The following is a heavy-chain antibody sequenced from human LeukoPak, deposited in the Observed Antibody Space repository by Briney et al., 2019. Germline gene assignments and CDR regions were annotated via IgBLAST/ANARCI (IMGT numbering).Heavy chain of an antibody. Sequence: AGESLKISCKGPGYSFTSYWIGWVRQMPGKGLEWMGIIYPGDSDTRYSPSFQGQVTISADKSISTAYLQWSSLKASDTAMYYCARRGPEQYSSSWSLDYWGQGTLVTVSS. CDR3: ARRGPEQYSSSWSLDY. CDR2: IYPGDSDT. CDR1: GYSFTSYW. D-gene: IGHD6-13*01. J-gene: IGHJ4*02. V-gene: IGHV5-51*01.